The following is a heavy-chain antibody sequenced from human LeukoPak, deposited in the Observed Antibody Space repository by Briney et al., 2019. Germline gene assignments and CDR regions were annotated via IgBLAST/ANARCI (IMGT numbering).Heavy chain of an antibody. Sequence: PGGSLRLSCAASGFTFSSYAMHWVRQAPGKGLEWGAVISYDGSNKYYADSVKGRFTISRDNSKNTLYLQMNSLRAEDTAVYYCARDTRGYEGWFDPWGQGTLVTVSS. V-gene: IGHV3-30*04. D-gene: IGHD5-18*01. CDR3: ARDTRGYEGWFDP. CDR1: GFTFSSYA. CDR2: ISYDGSNK. J-gene: IGHJ5*02.